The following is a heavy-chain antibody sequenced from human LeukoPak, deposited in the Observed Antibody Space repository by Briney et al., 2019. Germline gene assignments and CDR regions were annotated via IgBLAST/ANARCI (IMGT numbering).Heavy chain of an antibody. Sequence: SQTLSLTCTVSGGSISSGDYYWSWIRQPPGKGLEWIGYIYYSGSTNYNPSLKSRVTISVDTSKNQFSLKLSSVTAADTAVYYCARHDPYSSSWYGYGMDVWGQGTTVTVSS. D-gene: IGHD6-13*01. J-gene: IGHJ6*02. CDR1: GGSISSGDYY. CDR3: ARHDPYSSSWYGYGMDV. V-gene: IGHV4-30-4*01. CDR2: IYYSGST.